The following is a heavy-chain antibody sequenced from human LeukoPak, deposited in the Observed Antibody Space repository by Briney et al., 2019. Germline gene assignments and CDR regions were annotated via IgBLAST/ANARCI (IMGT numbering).Heavy chain of an antibody. Sequence: GESLKISCKGFGYNFANYWIAWVRQMPGKGLEWMGIINPGDSDTRYRPSFQGQVSISAGKSISTAYLQWTSLKASDTAMYYCARSRAAAGNWFDPWGQGTLVTVSS. D-gene: IGHD6-13*01. J-gene: IGHJ5*02. CDR3: ARSRAAAGNWFDP. CDR2: INPGDSDT. CDR1: GYNFANYW. V-gene: IGHV5-51*01.